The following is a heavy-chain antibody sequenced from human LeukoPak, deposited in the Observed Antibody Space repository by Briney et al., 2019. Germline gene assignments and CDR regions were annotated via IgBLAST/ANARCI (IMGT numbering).Heavy chain of an antibody. CDR3: ARQAIAVAGTRSYYFDY. J-gene: IGHJ4*02. Sequence: SETLSLTCTVSGGSISSSSYYWGWIRQPPGKGLEWIGSIYYSGSTYYNPSLKSRVTISVDTSKNQFSLKLSSVTAADTAVYYCARQAIAVAGTRSYYFDYWSQGTLVTVSS. D-gene: IGHD6-19*01. V-gene: IGHV4-39*01. CDR2: IYYSGST. CDR1: GGSISSSSYY.